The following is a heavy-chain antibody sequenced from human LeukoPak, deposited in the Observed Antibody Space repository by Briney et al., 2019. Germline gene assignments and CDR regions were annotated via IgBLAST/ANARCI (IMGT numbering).Heavy chain of an antibody. D-gene: IGHD1-26*01. CDR2: TSDVGSST. CDR1: GFTFSSFA. Sequence: PGGSLRLSCAASGFTFSSFAMHWVRQAPGKGLEWVAVTSDVGSSTYYADSVRGRFIISRDNSKNTLYLHMNSPRPEDTAVYYCAGDPSNSGNYYVFDYWGQGTLVTVSS. J-gene: IGHJ4*02. CDR3: AGDPSNSGNYYVFDY. V-gene: IGHV3-30*04.